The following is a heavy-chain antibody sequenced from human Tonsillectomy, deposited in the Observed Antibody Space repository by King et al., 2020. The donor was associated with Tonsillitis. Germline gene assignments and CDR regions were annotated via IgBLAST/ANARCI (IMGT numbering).Heavy chain of an antibody. D-gene: IGHD6-6*01. CDR1: GGSFSGYY. V-gene: IGHV4-34*01. CDR3: AGLGSRAARPRNY. CDR2: INHSGST. Sequence: VQLQQWGAGLLKPSETLSLTCAVYGGSFSGYYWSWIRQPPGKGLEWIGEINHSGSTNYNTSLKSRVILSVDTSKNQFSLRLTSVTAADTAVYYCAGLGSRAARPRNYWALGTLVTVSS. J-gene: IGHJ4*02.